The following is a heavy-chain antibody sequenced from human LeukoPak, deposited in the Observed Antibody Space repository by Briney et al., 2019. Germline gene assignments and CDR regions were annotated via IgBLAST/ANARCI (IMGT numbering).Heavy chain of an antibody. J-gene: IGHJ5*02. CDR1: GDSISSYH. V-gene: IGHV4-59*08. CDR3: ARRREDCGTTSCYVGGFDP. CDR2: IYSSGST. Sequence: SETLSLTCTVSGDSISSYHWSWIRQPPGKGLEWIGCIYSSGSTNYNPSLKSRVTISVDTSKSQFSLKLSSVTAADTAVYYCARRREDCGTTSCYVGGFDPWGQGTLVTVSS. D-gene: IGHD2-2*01.